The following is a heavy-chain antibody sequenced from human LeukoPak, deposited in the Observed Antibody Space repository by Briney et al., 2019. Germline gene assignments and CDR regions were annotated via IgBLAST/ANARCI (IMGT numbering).Heavy chain of an antibody. D-gene: IGHD6-19*01. Sequence: PSETLSLTCTVSGDSISSYYWSWIRQPPGKGLECIGYIYYSGSTTYNPSLKSRVTISLDTSKKQFSLKLSSLTAAVTAVYYCARGAVAASRPFFDYWGQGTLVTVSS. J-gene: IGHJ4*02. CDR3: ARGAVAASRPFFDY. CDR1: GDSISSYY. CDR2: IYYSGST. V-gene: IGHV4-59*01.